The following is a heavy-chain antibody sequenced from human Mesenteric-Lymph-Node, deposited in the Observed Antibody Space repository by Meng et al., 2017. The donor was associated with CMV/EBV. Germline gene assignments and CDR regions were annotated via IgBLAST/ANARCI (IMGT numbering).Heavy chain of an antibody. Sequence: YGGSFSGYYWSWIRQTPGKGLEWIGEINHSGSTNYNPSLKSRVTISVDTSKNQFSLKLSSVTAADTAVYYCARGYSGSYHRRFYFDYWGQGTLVTVSS. CDR3: ARGYSGSYHRRFYFDY. J-gene: IGHJ4*02. CDR2: INHSGST. D-gene: IGHD1-26*01. CDR1: GGSFSGYY. V-gene: IGHV4-34*01.